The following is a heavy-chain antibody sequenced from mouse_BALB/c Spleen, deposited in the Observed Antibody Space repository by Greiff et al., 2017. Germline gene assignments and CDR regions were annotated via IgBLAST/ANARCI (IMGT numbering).Heavy chain of an antibody. Sequence: QVQLKQSGAELAKPGASVKMSCKASGYTFTSYWMHWVKQRPGQGLEWIGYINPSTGYTEYNQKFKDKATLTADKSSSTAYMQLSSLTSEDSAVYYCASYDGYYDYWGQGTTLTVSS. CDR1: GYTFTSYW. J-gene: IGHJ2*01. CDR2: INPSTGYT. V-gene: IGHV1-7*01. CDR3: ASYDGYYDY. D-gene: IGHD2-3*01.